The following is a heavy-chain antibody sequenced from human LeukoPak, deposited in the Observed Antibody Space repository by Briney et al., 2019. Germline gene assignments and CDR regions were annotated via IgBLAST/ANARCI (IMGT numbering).Heavy chain of an antibody. J-gene: IGHJ3*02. CDR2: ISGSGGST. CDR3: ATRDCSGGSCYSGEVSDAFDI. V-gene: IGHV3-23*01. D-gene: IGHD2-15*01. CDR1: GFTFSSYA. Sequence: GGSLRLSCAASGFTFSSYAMSWVRQAPGKGLEWVSAISGSGGSTYYADSVKGRFTISRDNSKNTLYLQMNSLRAEDTAVYYCATRDCSGGSCYSGEVSDAFDIWGQGTMVTVSS.